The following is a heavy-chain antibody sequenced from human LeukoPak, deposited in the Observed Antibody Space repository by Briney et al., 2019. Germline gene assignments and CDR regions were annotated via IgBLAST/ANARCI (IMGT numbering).Heavy chain of an antibody. CDR3: ASTPYSTRGWYFDL. D-gene: IGHD6-13*01. CDR2: IYTTGST. CDR1: GASISRYY. Sequence: SETLSLTCAVSGASISRYYWTWIRQPAGKGLEWIGRIYTTGSTNCNPSLKSRVTMSVDTSKNQFSLKLSSVTAADTAVYYCASTPYSTRGWYFDLWGRGTLVTVSS. V-gene: IGHV4-4*07. J-gene: IGHJ2*01.